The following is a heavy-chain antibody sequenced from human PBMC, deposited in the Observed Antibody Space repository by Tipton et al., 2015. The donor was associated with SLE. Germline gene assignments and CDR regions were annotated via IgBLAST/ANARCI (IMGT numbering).Heavy chain of an antibody. D-gene: IGHD4-11*01. V-gene: IGHV4-59*01. Sequence: TLSLTCTVSGGSISSYYWSWIRQPPGKGLEWIGYIYYSGSTNYNPSLKSRVTISVDTSKNQFSLKLSSVTAADTAVYYCARWAGPTVNFDYWGQGTLVTGSS. J-gene: IGHJ4*02. CDR2: IYYSGST. CDR1: GGSISSYY. CDR3: ARWAGPTVNFDY.